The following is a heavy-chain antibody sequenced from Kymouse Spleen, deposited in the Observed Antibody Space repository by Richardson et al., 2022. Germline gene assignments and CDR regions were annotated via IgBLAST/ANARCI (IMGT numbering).Heavy chain of an antibody. D-gene: IGHD3-10*01. CDR3: ARSYYGSGSYTPYYYYGMDV. CDR1: GFTFSSYS. V-gene: IGHV3-48*02. Sequence: EVQLVESGGGLVQPGGSLRLSCAASGFTFSSYSMNWVRQAPGKGLEWVSYISSSSSTIYYADSVKGRFTISRDNAKNSLYLQMNSLRDEDTAVYYCARSYYGSGSYTPYYYYGMDVWGQGTTVTVSS. J-gene: IGHJ6*02. CDR2: ISSSSSTI.